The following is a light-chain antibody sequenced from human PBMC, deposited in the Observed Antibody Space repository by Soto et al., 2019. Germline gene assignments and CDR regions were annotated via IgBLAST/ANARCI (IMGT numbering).Light chain of an antibody. J-gene: IGKJ1*01. CDR1: QSLGSS. CDR3: QQYNNWPQT. CDR2: DAS. V-gene: IGKV3-15*01. Sequence: ETMMTQSPDTLSVSLVERATLSCMASQSLGSSLAWYQQKPGQAPRLLIYDASTRATGIPARFSGSGSGTDFTLTISGLQSEDFAVYYCQQYNNWPQTFGQGTKVDIK.